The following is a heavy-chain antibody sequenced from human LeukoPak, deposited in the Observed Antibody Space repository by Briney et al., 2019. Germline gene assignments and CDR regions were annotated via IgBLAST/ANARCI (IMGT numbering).Heavy chain of an antibody. CDR2: INPNSGGT. J-gene: IGHJ4*02. CDR1: GYTFTGYY. Sequence: ASVKVSCKASGYTFTGYYVHWVRQAPGQGLEWMGRINPNSGGTNYAQKFQGRVTMTRDTSISTAYMELSRLRSDDTAVYYCARVAVGYAGDYWGQGTLVTVSS. CDR3: ARVAVGYAGDY. D-gene: IGHD5-12*01. V-gene: IGHV1-2*06.